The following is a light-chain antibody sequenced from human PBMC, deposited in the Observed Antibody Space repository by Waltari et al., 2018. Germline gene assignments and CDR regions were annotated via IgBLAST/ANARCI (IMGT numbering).Light chain of an antibody. Sequence: QSVLTQPPSASGAPGQRVTISCSGGNSNIGSNYLFWYQQLPGTAPKLLIYRNDQRPSGVPDRFSGSKSGTSASLAITVLRSEDEAEYYCAAWDDSLNSRVFGGGTKLTVL. J-gene: IGLJ3*02. CDR1: NSNIGSNY. V-gene: IGLV1-47*01. CDR3: AAWDDSLNSRV. CDR2: RND.